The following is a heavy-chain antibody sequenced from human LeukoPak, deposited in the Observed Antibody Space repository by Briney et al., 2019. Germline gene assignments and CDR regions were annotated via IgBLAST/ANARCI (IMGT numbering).Heavy chain of an antibody. D-gene: IGHD2-2*01. CDR2: IYPGDSDT. CDR1: GDSFTSYW. Sequence: HGESLKISCKGSGDSFTSYWIGWVRQMPGKGLEWMGIIYPGDSDTRYSPSFQGQVTVSADRSISTAYLQWSSLKASDTAMYYCARTRPSSYCSSTSCPLDHWGQGTLVIVSS. J-gene: IGHJ4*02. V-gene: IGHV5-51*01. CDR3: ARTRPSSYCSSTSCPLDH.